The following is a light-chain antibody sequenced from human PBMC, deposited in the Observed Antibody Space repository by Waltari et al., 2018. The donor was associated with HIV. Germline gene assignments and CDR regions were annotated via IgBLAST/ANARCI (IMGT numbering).Light chain of an antibody. CDR1: QTISNY. CDR3: QQSYSNPRT. V-gene: IGKV1-39*01. CDR2: VAS. J-gene: IGKJ1*01. Sequence: DIQMTQSPSSLSASVGDRVTITCRASQTISNYLNWSQQKPGKAPKFLIYVASSLQSGVPSRFSGSGSGTDFTLTISSLQPEDFATYYCQQSYSNPRTFGQGTRVEIK.